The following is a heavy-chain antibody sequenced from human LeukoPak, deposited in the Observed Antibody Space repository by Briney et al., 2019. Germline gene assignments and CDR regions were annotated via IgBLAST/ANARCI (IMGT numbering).Heavy chain of an antibody. J-gene: IGHJ6*02. D-gene: IGHD3-22*01. CDR2: ISWNSGSI. Sequence: GGSLRLSCAASGFTFDDYAMHWVRHAPGKGLEWVSGISWNSGSITYADSVKGRFTISRDNAKNSLYLQMTSLRAEDTALYYCAKDKEIGYYDSSGTTYYYYYYGMDVWGQGTTVTVSS. CDR1: GFTFDDYA. V-gene: IGHV3-9*01. CDR3: AKDKEIGYYDSSGTTYYYYYYGMDV.